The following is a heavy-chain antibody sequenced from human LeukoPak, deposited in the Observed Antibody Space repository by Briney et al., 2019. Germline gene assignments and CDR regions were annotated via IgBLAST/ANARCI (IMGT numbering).Heavy chain of an antibody. CDR2: IHPNSGDT. CDR3: ATVGIHYDFWSGYSENWFDP. J-gene: IGHJ5*02. V-gene: IGHV1-2*02. D-gene: IGHD3-3*01. CDR1: GYTFTAYY. Sequence: ASVKVSCKASGYTFTAYYMHWVRPAPGQGLEWMGCIHPNSGDTTYPQEFQGRVTITRDTSTSTAYMEVSRLRSDATAVYYCATVGIHYDFWSGYSENWFDPWGQGTLVTVSS.